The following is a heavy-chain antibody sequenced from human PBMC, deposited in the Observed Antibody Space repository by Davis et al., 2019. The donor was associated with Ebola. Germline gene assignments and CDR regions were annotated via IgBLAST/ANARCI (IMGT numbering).Heavy chain of an antibody. CDR1: GFTLSRSW. CDR3: AGAVNGDYGRFDS. D-gene: IGHD4-17*01. V-gene: IGHV3-74*01. CDR2: MCPAESST. Sequence: PGGSLRLSCAVSGFTLSRSWMHCVPQAPGKGLMWVSRMCPAESSTSYADSVKGRFIISIDIAKNTMYLQVNSLGAEDTAEDYYAGAVNGDYGRFDSWGQGTLVTVSS. J-gene: IGHJ4*02.